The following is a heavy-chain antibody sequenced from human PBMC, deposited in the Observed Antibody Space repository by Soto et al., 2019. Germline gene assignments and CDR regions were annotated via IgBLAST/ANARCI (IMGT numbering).Heavy chain of an antibody. D-gene: IGHD3-3*01. J-gene: IGHJ5*02. CDR3: ARHEGAICGVVLGS. CDR1: GGSISSSSYY. CDR2: IYYSGST. V-gene: IGHV4-39*01. Sequence: QLQLQESGPGLVKPSETLSITCTVSGGSISSSSYYWGWIRQPPRKGLEWIGSIYYSGSTYYTPALKIRLTISVDPSNNLFSLKLSAVTAADTAVYCCARHEGAICGVVLGSWGQGTLVTVSS.